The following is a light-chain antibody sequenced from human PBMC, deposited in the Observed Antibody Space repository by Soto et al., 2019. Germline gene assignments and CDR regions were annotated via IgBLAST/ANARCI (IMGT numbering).Light chain of an antibody. J-gene: IGKJ2*01. V-gene: IGKV1-5*01. Sequence: DMQMTQSPSTLSASVGDRVTITCRASQNINRWLAWYQQRPGKAPKLLMYDASTLESGVPSRFSGSGSGTEFTLIISSLQPDDSATYYCQRYNSFFGQGTKLEIK. CDR3: QRYNSF. CDR1: QNINRW. CDR2: DAS.